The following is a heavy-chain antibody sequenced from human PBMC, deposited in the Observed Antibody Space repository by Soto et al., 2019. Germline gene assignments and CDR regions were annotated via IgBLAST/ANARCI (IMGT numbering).Heavy chain of an antibody. D-gene: IGHD2-21*01. CDR2: INQDGSEK. CDR1: GFTYSSYW. V-gene: IGHV3-7*01. J-gene: IGHJ4*02. CDR3: ARYGEGATEYCGFHDY. Sequence: GGSLRLSCAASGFTYSSYWMSWVRQAPGKGLEWVANINQDGSEKYYVDSVKGRFTISRDNAKNTLYLQMDSLRAEDTAVYYCARYGEGATEYCGFHDYSSQGAL.